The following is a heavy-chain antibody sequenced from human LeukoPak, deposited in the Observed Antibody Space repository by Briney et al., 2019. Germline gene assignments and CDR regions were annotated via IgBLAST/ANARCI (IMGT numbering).Heavy chain of an antibody. J-gene: IGHJ4*02. CDR1: GFNFNDRG. D-gene: IGHD2-8*02. CDR2: ISHHGHDI. CDR3: ARDDGYCAEFGCYASLDH. Sequence: PGGSLRLSCATSGFNFNDRGFIWVRQAPGKGLELVSFISHHGHDIFYADSVKGRFTISRDNAKKSVYLQMSSLRVEDTALYFCARDDGYCAEFGCYASLDHWGPGTLVTVSS. V-gene: IGHV3-48*01.